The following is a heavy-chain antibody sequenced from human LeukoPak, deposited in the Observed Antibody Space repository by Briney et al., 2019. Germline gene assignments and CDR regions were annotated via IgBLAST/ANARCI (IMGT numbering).Heavy chain of an antibody. V-gene: IGHV3-53*05. CDR2: IYSGGST. CDR1: GFTVSTNY. D-gene: IGHD6-19*01. J-gene: IGHJ4*02. Sequence: GGSLRLSCAASGFTVSTNYMSWVRQAPGKGLEWVSVIYSGGSTHYADSVKGRFTISRDNSKNTLYLQMNSLRAEDTAVYYCAKDPEYSSGWYVDYWGQGTLVTVSS. CDR3: AKDPEYSSGWYVDY.